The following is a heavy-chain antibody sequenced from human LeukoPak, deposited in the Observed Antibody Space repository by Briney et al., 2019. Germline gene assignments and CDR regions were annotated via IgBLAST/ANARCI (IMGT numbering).Heavy chain of an antibody. Sequence: SETLSLTCAVYGGSFSGYYWSWVRQPPGKGLEWIGEINHSGSTNYNPSLKSRVTISVDTSKNQFSLKLSSVTAADTAVYYCARARGYLNWFDPWGQGTLVTVSS. J-gene: IGHJ5*02. CDR3: ARARGYLNWFDP. V-gene: IGHV4-34*01. CDR1: GGSFSGYY. CDR2: INHSGST. D-gene: IGHD5-18*01.